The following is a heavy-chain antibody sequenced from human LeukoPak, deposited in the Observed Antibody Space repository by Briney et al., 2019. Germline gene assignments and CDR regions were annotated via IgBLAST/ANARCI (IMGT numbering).Heavy chain of an antibody. CDR3: ARVIDYYDSSGYYPNGY. V-gene: IGHV1-18*01. J-gene: IGHJ4*02. D-gene: IGHD3-22*01. Sequence: ASVKVSCKASGYTFTSYGISWVRQAPGQGLEWMGWTSAYNGNTNYAQKLQGRVTMTTDTSTSTAYMELRSLRSDDTAVYYCARVIDYYDSSGYYPNGYWGQGTLVTVSS. CDR1: GYTFTSYG. CDR2: TSAYNGNT.